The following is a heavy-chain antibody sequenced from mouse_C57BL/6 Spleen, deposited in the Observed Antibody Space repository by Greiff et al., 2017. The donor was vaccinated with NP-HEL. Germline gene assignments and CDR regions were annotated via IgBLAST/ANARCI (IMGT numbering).Heavy chain of an antibody. CDR3: AIYYGNYGDYFDY. CDR1: GYTFTSYW. CDR2: IYPGSGST. J-gene: IGHJ2*01. D-gene: IGHD2-1*01. V-gene: IGHV1-55*01. Sequence: VQLQQSGAELVKPGASVKMSCKASGYTFTSYWITWVKQRPGQGLEWIGDIYPGSGSTNYNEKFKSKATLTVDTSSSTAYMQLISLTSEDSAVYYCAIYYGNYGDYFDYWGQGTTLTVSS.